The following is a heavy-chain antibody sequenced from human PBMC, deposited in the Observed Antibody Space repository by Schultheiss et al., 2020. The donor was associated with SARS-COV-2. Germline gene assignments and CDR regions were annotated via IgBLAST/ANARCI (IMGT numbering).Heavy chain of an antibody. J-gene: IGHJ4*02. CDR2: ISYSGTLI. CDR3: SSHLDSHWFED. Sequence: GGSLRLSCAASGFTFSSYAMSWVRQAPGKGLEWLAYISYSGTLIMYADSVKGRFTVSRDNAKNSLYLHMNSLKKEDTAIYYCSSHLDSHWFEDWGQGTLVTVSS. V-gene: IGHV3-48*02. D-gene: IGHD1-1*01. CDR1: GFTFSSYA.